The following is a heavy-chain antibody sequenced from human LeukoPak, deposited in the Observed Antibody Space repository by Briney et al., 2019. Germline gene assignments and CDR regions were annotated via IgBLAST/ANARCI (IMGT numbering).Heavy chain of an antibody. CDR1: GFTFSSYT. CDR3: ARVYYGGSLDY. V-gene: IGHV3-21*01. CDR2: ISSSSSDI. Sequence: PGGSLRLSCTASGFTFSSYTMNWVRQAPGKGLEWVSLISSSSSDIYYADSVKGRFTISRDNANNSLYLQMSNLRADDTAVYYCARVYYGGSLDYWGQGTLVTVSS. D-gene: IGHD4-23*01. J-gene: IGHJ4*02.